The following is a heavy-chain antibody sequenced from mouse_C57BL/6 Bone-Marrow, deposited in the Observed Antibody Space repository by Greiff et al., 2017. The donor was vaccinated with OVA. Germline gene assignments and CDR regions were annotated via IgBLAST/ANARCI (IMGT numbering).Heavy chain of an antibody. CDR1: GFSLTSYG. D-gene: IGHD3-1*01. J-gene: IGHJ4*01. V-gene: IGHV2-2*01. Sequence: QVQLQQSGPGLVQPSQSLSITCTVSGFSLTSYGVHWVRQSPGKGLEWLGVIWSGGSADYNAAFISRLSISKDNSKSQDFFKRNSMQADDTAIYYSARDEGTRTEAMDYWGQGTSVTVSS. CDR2: IWSGGSA. CDR3: ARDEGTRTEAMDY.